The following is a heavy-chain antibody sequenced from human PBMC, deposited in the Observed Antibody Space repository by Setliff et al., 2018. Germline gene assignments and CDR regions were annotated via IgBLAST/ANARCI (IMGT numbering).Heavy chain of an antibody. V-gene: IGHV4-61*02. CDR2: LHTSGST. Sequence: TLSLTCAVSGGSISSGSYYWSWIRQPAGKGLEWVGRLHTSGSTNYNPSLKSRVTISVDTSKNQFSLKLSSVTAADTAVYFCARDNTIVGATDYWGQGTQVTVSS. CDR3: ARDNTIVGATDY. J-gene: IGHJ4*02. D-gene: IGHD1-26*01. CDR1: GGSISSGSYY.